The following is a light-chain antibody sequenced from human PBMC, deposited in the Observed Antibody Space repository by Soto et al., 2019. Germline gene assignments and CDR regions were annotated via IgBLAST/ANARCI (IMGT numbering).Light chain of an antibody. V-gene: IGKV3-11*01. CDR3: QQRSYWLT. J-gene: IGKJ4*01. Sequence: EIVLAQSPGTLSLSPXXXXXLAXRASQSISTYLAWYQHKPGQAPRLLIYDASNRATGIPARFSGSGSGTDFTLTISSLEPEDFAVYYCQQRSYWLTFGGGTKVDIK. CDR1: QSISTY. CDR2: DAS.